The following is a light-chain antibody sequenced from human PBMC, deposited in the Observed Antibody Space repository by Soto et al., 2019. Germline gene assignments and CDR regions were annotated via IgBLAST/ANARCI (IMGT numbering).Light chain of an antibody. CDR3: QQYNSYSQFT. CDR2: GAS. CDR1: QSVSSSY. Sequence: EIVLTQSPGTLSLSPGERATLSCRSSQSVSSSYLAWYQQKPGQAPRLLILGASSRATGIPDRFSGSGSGTDFTLTISCLQPDDVATYHCQQYNSYSQFTFGPGTKVDIK. V-gene: IGKV3-20*01. J-gene: IGKJ3*01.